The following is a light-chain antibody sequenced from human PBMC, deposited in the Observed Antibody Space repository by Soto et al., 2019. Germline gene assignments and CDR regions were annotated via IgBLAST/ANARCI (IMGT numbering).Light chain of an antibody. CDR2: EVN. CDR3: SSYSTSSTRVL. Sequence: QSVLTQPASVSGSPGQSITISCTGTSSDIGAYNYVSWYQHHPGKDPKLKIYEVNNRPSGVSNRFSGSKSGNTASLTISGLQADDEADYYCSSYSTSSTRVLFGGGTKVTVL. CDR1: SSDIGAYNY. J-gene: IGLJ2*01. V-gene: IGLV2-14*01.